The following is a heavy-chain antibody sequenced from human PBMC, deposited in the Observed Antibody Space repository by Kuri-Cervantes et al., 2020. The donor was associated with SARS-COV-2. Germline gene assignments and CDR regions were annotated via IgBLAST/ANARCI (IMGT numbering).Heavy chain of an antibody. D-gene: IGHD2-2*01. V-gene: IGHV3-48*01. CDR2: ISSGSSTV. J-gene: IGHJ6*02. Sequence: GESLKISCAASGFTFSSYSMNWVRQAPGKGLEWISYISSGSSTVYYADSVKGRFTISRDNAKNPLYPQMNSLRAEDTAVYYCARSGDIVVLPAAIGYYYGMDVWGQGTTVTVSS. CDR1: GFTFSSYS. CDR3: ARSGDIVVLPAAIGYYYGMDV.